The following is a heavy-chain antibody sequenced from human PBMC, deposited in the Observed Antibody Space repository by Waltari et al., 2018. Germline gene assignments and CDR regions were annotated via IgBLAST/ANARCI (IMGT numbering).Heavy chain of an antibody. V-gene: IGHV1-46*01. CDR2: INPSGGST. D-gene: IGHD2-21*01. CDR3: ARAPRVVIANRGFDY. Sequence: QVQLVQSGAEVKKPGASVKVSCKASGYTFTSYYMHWVQQAPGQGLEWMGIINPSGGSTSYAQKFQGRVTMTRDTSTSTVYMELSSLRSEDTAVYYCARAPRVVIANRGFDYWGQGTLVTVSS. CDR1: GYTFTSYY. J-gene: IGHJ4*02.